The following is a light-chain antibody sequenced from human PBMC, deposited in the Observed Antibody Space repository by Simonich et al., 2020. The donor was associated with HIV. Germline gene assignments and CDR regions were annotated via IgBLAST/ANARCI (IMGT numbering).Light chain of an antibody. J-gene: IGKJ5*01. Sequence: DIQMTQSPSSVSASVGDRVTITCRASQGISSYLAWYQQKPGKAPKLLIYAASSLQSGVPSRFSGGVFGTDFTLTISSLQPEDFATYYCQQANTFPSITFGQGTRLEMK. V-gene: IGKV1-12*02. CDR2: AAS. CDR1: QGISSY. CDR3: QQANTFPSIT.